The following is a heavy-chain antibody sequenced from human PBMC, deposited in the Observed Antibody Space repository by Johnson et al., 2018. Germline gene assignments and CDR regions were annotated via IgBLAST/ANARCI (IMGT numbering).Heavy chain of an antibody. J-gene: IGHJ6*02. V-gene: IGHV3-48*02. Sequence: VQLVESGGGLVQPGGSLRLSCAASGFTFSSYSMNWVRQAPGKGLEWVSYISSSSSTIYYADSVKGRFTISRDNAKNSLYRQMNSLRDEDTAVYYCARDFYGRGTNYYYYGMDVWVQGTTVTVSS. CDR2: ISSSSSTI. CDR1: GFTFSSYS. CDR3: ARDFYGRGTNYYYYGMDV. D-gene: IGHD1-14*01.